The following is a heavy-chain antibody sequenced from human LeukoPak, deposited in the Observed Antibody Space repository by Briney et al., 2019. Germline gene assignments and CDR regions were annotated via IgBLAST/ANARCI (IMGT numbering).Heavy chain of an antibody. V-gene: IGHV3-30-3*01. CDR3: ARVLTMVRGPYTLPDY. D-gene: IGHD3-10*01. CDR2: ISYDGSNK. J-gene: IGHJ4*02. CDR1: GFTFSSYA. Sequence: GRSLRLSCAASGFTFSSYAMHWVRQAPGKGLEWVAVISYDGSNKYYADSVKGRFTISRDNSKNTLYLQMNSLRAEDTAVYYCARVLTMVRGPYTLPDYWGQGTLVTVSS.